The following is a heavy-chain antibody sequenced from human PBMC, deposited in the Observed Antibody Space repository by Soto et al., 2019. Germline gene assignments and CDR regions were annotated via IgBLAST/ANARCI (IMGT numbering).Heavy chain of an antibody. J-gene: IGHJ5*02. CDR2: VYYGGTT. CDR1: CCSIDSGDYY. CDR3: ARDVIAYHKYFDT. Sequence: SETLSLTCTVSCCSIDSGDYYWSWIRQPPGKGLEWIGYVYYGGTTNYNPFLKSRVTLSLDKSKNQFSLKMHSVTAADKDVYYCARDVIAYHKYFDTWAKGTMVTVS. D-gene: IGHD2-21*01. V-gene: IGHV4-61*08.